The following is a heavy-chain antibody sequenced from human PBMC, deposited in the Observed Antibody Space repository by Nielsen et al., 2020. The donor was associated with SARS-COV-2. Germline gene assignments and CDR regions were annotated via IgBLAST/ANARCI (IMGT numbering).Heavy chain of an antibody. Sequence: SETLSLTCTVSGGSISSSSYYWGWIRQPPGKGLEWIGSIYYSGSTYYNPSLKSRVTISVDTSKNQFSLKLSSVTAADTAVYYRARLRYSSGLDYWGQGTLVTVSS. D-gene: IGHD6-19*01. CDR3: ARLRYSSGLDY. CDR2: IYYSGST. CDR1: GGSISSSSYY. V-gene: IGHV4-39*01. J-gene: IGHJ4*02.